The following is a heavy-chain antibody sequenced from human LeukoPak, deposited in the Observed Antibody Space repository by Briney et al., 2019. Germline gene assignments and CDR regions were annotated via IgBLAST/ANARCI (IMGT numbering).Heavy chain of an antibody. CDR1: GGSISSYY. CDR3: ARAGYSYGSFTGFDY. V-gene: IGHV4-59*01. CDR2: IYYSGST. Sequence: SETLSLTCTVSGGSISSYYWSWIRQPPGKGLEWIGYIYYSGSTNYNPSLKSRVTISVDTSKNQFSLKLSSVTAADTAVYYCARAGYSYGSFTGFDYWDQGTLVTVSS. D-gene: IGHD5-18*01. J-gene: IGHJ4*02.